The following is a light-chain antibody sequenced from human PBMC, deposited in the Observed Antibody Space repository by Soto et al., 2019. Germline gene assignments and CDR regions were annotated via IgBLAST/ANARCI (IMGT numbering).Light chain of an antibody. CDR2: MAS. J-gene: IGKJ1*01. Sequence: DIQMTQSPSTLSASVGDRVTITCRTSQSIGEWLAWYQQKPGKAPHLLIYMASNFEGGVPSRFSGSGSGTEFTLTISSLQPDDFATYYCQKYLDYWTFGQGNKV. V-gene: IGKV1-5*03. CDR1: QSIGEW. CDR3: QKYLDYWT.